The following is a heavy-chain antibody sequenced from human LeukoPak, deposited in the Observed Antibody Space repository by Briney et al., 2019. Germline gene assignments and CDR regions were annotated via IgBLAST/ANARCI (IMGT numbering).Heavy chain of an antibody. CDR1: GGSFSGYY. CDR3: AREASGGTMIDY. CDR2: INHSGST. V-gene: IGHV4-34*01. J-gene: IGHJ4*02. Sequence: SETLSLTCAVYGGSFSGYYWSWIRQPPGKGLEWIGEINHSGSTNYNPSLKSRVTISVDTSKNQFSLKLSSVTAADTAVYYCAREASGGTMIDYWGQGTLVTVSS. D-gene: IGHD3-22*01.